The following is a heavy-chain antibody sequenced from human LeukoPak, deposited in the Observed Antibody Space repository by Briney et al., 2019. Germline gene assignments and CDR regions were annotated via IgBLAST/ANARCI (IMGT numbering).Heavy chain of an antibody. D-gene: IGHD3-16*02. CDR3: ARGPRDMITFGGVIVIPTTFDY. J-gene: IGHJ4*02. CDR2: IYYSGST. Sequence: PSETLSLTCTVSGGSVSSGSYYWSWIRQPPGKGLEWIGYIYYSGSTNYSPSLKSRVTISVDTSKNQFSLKLSSVTAADTAVYYCARGPRDMITFGGVIVIPTTFDYWGQGTLVTVSS. V-gene: IGHV4-61*01. CDR1: GGSVSSGSYY.